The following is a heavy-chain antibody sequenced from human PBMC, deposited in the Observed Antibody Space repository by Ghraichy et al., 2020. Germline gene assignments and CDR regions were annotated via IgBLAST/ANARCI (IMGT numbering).Heavy chain of an antibody. CDR1: GYTFTGYY. CDR3: ARALRYFDWLLAIYYYYGMDV. CDR2: INPNSGGT. V-gene: IGHV1-2*02. D-gene: IGHD3-9*01. Sequence: ASVKVSCKASGYTFTGYYMHWVRQAPGQGLEWMGWINPNSGGTNYAQKFQGRVTMTRDTSISTAYMELSRLRSDDTAVYYCARALRYFDWLLAIYYYYGMDVWGQGTTVTVSS. J-gene: IGHJ6*02.